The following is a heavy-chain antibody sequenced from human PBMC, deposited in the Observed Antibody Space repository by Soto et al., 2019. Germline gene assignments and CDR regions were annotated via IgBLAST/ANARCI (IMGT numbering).Heavy chain of an antibody. CDR3: ARGVATIGP. CDR2: IYYTGNN. J-gene: IGHJ5*02. D-gene: IGHD5-12*01. CDR1: GGSISSRSSEYY. Sequence: SETLSLTCTVSGGSISSRSSEYYWGWIRQPPGRGREWIGSIYYTGNNYYNPALKSRVTISVDTPKNQFSLKLTSVTAADTAVYYCARGVATIGPWGQGTLVTVSS. V-gene: IGHV4-39*07.